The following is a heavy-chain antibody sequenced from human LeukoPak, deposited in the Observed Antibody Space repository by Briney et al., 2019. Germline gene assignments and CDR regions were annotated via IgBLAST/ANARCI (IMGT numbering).Heavy chain of an antibody. D-gene: IGHD2-2*01. CDR3: ARDREPAAMWGPYYYYYMDV. J-gene: IGHJ6*03. Sequence: SETLSLTCTVSGGSISSYYWSWIRQPPGKGLEWIGSIYHSGSTYYNPSLKSRVTISVDTSKNQFSLKLSSVTAADTAVYYCARDREPAAMWGPYYYYYMDVWGKGTTVTISS. CDR1: GGSISSYY. V-gene: IGHV4-59*12. CDR2: IYHSGST.